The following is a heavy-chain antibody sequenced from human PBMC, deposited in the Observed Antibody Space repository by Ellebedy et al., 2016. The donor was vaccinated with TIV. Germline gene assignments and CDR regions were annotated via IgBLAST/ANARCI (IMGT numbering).Heavy chain of an antibody. D-gene: IGHD1-1*01. CDR3: ARVRHYNRGDNWFDS. CDR1: GVTVSTNY. CDR2: IYSGGST. Sequence: GGSLRLSXAVSGVTVSTNYISGVRQAPGKGLEWVSVIYSGGSTDYAASVKGRFTISRDTSKNTVYLQMNSLRAEDTAMYYCARVRHYNRGDNWFDSWGQGTLVTVSS. J-gene: IGHJ5*01. V-gene: IGHV3-53*01.